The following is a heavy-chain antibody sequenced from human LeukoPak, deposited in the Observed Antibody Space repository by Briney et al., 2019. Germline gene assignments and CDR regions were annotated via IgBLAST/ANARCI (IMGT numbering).Heavy chain of an antibody. CDR2: INPNGGGT. V-gene: IGHV1-2*02. J-gene: IGHJ4*02. Sequence: ASVKVSCKAAGYTFTGYYIHWVRQAPGQGLEWMGWINPNGGGTNYAQKFQGRVTLTRDTSISTAYMEVNSLESDDTAVYYCARENNSGWYRKAAFDYWGQGTLVTVTS. CDR1: GYTFTGYY. CDR3: ARENNSGWYRKAAFDY. D-gene: IGHD6-19*01.